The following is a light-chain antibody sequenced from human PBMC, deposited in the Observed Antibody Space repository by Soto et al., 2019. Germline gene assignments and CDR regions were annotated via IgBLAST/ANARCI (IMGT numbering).Light chain of an antibody. CDR1: ESVSRY. J-gene: IGKJ4*01. CDR3: QQRSNWPST. Sequence: EIVLTQSPATLSLSPGNRATLSCRASESVSRYLAWYQQNPGQAPRLLIYDASNRATGIPARFSGSGSGTDFTLTITSLEPEDFAVYYCQQRSNWPSTFGGGTKVEIK. V-gene: IGKV3-11*01. CDR2: DAS.